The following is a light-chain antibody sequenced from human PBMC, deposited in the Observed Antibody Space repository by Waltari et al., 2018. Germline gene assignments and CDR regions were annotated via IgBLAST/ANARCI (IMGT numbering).Light chain of an antibody. Sequence: EIVMTQSPATLSVSPGERATLSCRARQSVGINFAWYQHKPGQVPRLFIYGASTRATGFPARFSGRWSGTEFTLTISSLQSEDFAVYYCHQYNNWPRTFGQGTKVEIK. CDR3: HQYNNWPRT. J-gene: IGKJ1*01. V-gene: IGKV3-15*01. CDR2: GAS. CDR1: QSVGIN.